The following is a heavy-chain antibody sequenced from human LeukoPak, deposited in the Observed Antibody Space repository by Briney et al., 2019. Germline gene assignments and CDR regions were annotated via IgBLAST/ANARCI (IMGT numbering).Heavy chain of an antibody. CDR2: INPNSGDT. Sequence: ASVKVSCKASGYTFTGYYMHWVRQAPGQGLEWMGWINPNSGDTNYSQKFQGRVSMTRDTSINTAYMELSRLTSDDTAVYYCARAGMPSRVDYWGQGTLVTVSS. V-gene: IGHV1-2*02. D-gene: IGHD2-2*01. CDR1: GYTFTGYY. CDR3: ARAGMPSRVDY. J-gene: IGHJ4*02.